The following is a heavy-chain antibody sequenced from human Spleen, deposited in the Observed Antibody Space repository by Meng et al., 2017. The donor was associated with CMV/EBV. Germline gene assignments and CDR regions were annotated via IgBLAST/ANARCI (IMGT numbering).Heavy chain of an antibody. CDR2: IYPSGST. Sequence: QVGVRGSGPGLAVTAASLSLTFRFSRGSLSSFYWSWSRGPAGKGLEWIGRIYPSGSTNYNPSLKSRVTMSVDTSKNQISLRLRSVTAADTAVYYCATGSGDFDHWGQGTLVTVSS. J-gene: IGHJ4*02. CDR3: ATGSGDFDH. D-gene: IGHD1-26*01. CDR1: RGSLSSFY. V-gene: IGHV4-4*07.